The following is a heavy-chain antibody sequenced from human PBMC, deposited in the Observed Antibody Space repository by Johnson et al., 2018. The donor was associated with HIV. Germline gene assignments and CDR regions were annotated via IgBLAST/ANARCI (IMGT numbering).Heavy chain of an antibody. CDR1: AFTFSSYA. Sequence: QVQLVESGGGVVQPGRSLRLSCAASAFTFSSYAMHWVRQAPGKGLEWVAVISYDASNKYYADSVKGRFTISRDNSKNTLYLQMNSLRAEDTAVFYCGMSGVEDAAFDIWGQGTMVTVSS. J-gene: IGHJ3*02. CDR3: GMSGVEDAAFDI. CDR2: ISYDASNK. V-gene: IGHV3-30*04. D-gene: IGHD7-27*01.